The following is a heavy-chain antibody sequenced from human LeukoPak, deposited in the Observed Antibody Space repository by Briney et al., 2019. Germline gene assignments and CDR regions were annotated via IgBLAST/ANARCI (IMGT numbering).Heavy chain of an antibody. CDR3: ARVRYGYLLDY. Sequence: GGSLRLSCAASGFTFSSYAMSWVRQAPGKGLECVSAISGSGGSTYYADSVKGRFTISRDNSKNTLYLQMNSLRAEDTAVYYCARVRYGYLLDYWGQGTLVTVSS. V-gene: IGHV3-23*01. CDR2: ISGSGGST. J-gene: IGHJ4*02. CDR1: GFTFSSYA. D-gene: IGHD5-18*01.